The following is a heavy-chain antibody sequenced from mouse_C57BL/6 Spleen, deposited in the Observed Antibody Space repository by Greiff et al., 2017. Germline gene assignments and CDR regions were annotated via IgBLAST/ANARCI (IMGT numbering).Heavy chain of an antibody. CDR2: IDPETGGT. J-gene: IGHJ3*01. CDR3: TRDLDYDGSSPFAY. Sequence: QVQLQQSGAELVRPGASVTLSCKASGYTFTDYEMHWVKQTPVHGLEWIGAIDPETGGTAYNQKFKGKAILTADKSSSTAYMELRSLTSEDSAVYYCTRDLDYDGSSPFAYWGQGTLVTVSA. CDR1: GYTFTDYE. D-gene: IGHD1-1*01. V-gene: IGHV1-15*01.